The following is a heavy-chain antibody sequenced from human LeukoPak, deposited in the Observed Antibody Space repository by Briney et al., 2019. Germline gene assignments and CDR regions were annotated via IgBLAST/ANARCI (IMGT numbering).Heavy chain of an antibody. CDR2: IYYSGST. CDR1: GGSISSSSYY. Sequence: PSETLSLTCTVSGGSISSSSYYWGWIRQPPGKGLEWIGSIYYSGSTYYNPSLKSRVTISVDTSKNQFSLKLSSVTAADTAVYYCARKNSSSSVYFQHWGQGTLVTVSS. CDR3: ARKNSSSSVYFQH. D-gene: IGHD6-6*01. J-gene: IGHJ1*01. V-gene: IGHV4-39*01.